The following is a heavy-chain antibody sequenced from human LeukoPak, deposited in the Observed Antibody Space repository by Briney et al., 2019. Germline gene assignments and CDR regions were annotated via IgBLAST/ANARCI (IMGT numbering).Heavy chain of an antibody. CDR1: GVSFSTYY. CDR3: ARQLYGSDY. CDR2: VNHSGYT. J-gene: IGHJ4*02. V-gene: IGHV4-34*01. Sequence: PSETLSLTCDVSGVSFSTYYWSWIRQSPEKGLERIGEVNHSGYTNYNPSLKGRVTISVDPSKNQFSLKLSSVTAADTAVYYCARQLYGSDYWGQGTLVTVSS. D-gene: IGHD4-17*01.